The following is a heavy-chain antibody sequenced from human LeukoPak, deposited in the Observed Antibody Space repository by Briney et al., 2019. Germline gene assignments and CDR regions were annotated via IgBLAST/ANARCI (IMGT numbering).Heavy chain of an antibody. CDR1: GFTFSSYA. J-gene: IGHJ4*02. Sequence: GRSLRLSCAASGFTFSSYAMHWVRQAPGKGLEWVAVISYDGSNKYYADSVKGRFTISRDNSKNTLYLQMNSLRAEDTAVYYCARDLPDRKSAYYFDYWGQGTLVTVSS. V-gene: IGHV3-30*04. CDR2: ISYDGSNK. CDR3: ARDLPDRKSAYYFDY. D-gene: IGHD1-14*01.